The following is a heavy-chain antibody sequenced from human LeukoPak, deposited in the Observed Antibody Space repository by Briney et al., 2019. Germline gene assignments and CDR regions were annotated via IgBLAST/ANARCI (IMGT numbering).Heavy chain of an antibody. CDR3: ARFLSWQVLVIAARPRDYYYGMDV. J-gene: IGHJ6*02. V-gene: IGHV3-48*03. CDR1: GFTFSRYE. Sequence: GGSLRLSCAPSGFTFSRYEMKGVRQAPGKGVWRGSYISSSGGVIYSAHSVRGRFTISRDNAKNSLCLQIYSLRDQNTRVFISARFLSWQVLVIAARPRDYYYGMDVWGQGTTVTVSS. D-gene: IGHD6-6*01. CDR2: ISSSGGVI.